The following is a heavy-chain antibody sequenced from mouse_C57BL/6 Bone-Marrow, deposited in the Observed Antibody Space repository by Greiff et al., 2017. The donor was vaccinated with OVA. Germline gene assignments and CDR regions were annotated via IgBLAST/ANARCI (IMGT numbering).Heavy chain of an antibody. V-gene: IGHV1-82*01. Sequence: VQLKESGPELVKPGASVKISCKASGYAFSSSWMNWVKQRPGKGLEWIGRIYPGDGDTNYNGKFKGKATLTADKSSSTAYMQLSSLTSEDSAVYFCARSVGYGNYLFAYWGQGTLVTVSA. J-gene: IGHJ3*01. D-gene: IGHD2-10*02. CDR1: GYAFSSSW. CDR3: ARSVGYGNYLFAY. CDR2: IYPGDGDT.